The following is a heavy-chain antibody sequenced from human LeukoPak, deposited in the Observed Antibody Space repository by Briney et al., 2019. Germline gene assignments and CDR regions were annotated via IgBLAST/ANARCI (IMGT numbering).Heavy chain of an antibody. CDR3: AGEWELRGGYYYGLDV. CDR2: ISRSGSTT. Sequence: GGSLRLSCAASRFTFSDYYMTWIRQAPGKGLEWVSYISRSGSTTYYAYSVKGRFTISRDNAKNSLYLQMNNLRAEDTAVYYCAGEWELRGGYYYGLDVWGQGTTVTVSS. D-gene: IGHD1-26*01. CDR1: RFTFSDYY. J-gene: IGHJ6*02. V-gene: IGHV3-11*01.